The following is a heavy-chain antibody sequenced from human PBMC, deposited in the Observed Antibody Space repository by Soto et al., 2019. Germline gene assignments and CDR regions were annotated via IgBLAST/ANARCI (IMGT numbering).Heavy chain of an antibody. CDR1: GFTFISYS. Sequence: LRLSCAASGFTFISYSMNWVRQAPGKGLEWVSSISSSSSYIYYADSVKGRFTISRDNAKNSLYLQMNSLRAEDTAVYYCARSGIGAPYYYGMDVWGQGTTVTVSS. J-gene: IGHJ6*02. CDR2: ISSSSSYI. D-gene: IGHD1-1*01. V-gene: IGHV3-21*01. CDR3: ARSGIGAPYYYGMDV.